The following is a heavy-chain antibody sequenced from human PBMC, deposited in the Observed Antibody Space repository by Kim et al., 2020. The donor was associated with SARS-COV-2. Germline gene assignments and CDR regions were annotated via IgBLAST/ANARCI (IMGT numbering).Heavy chain of an antibody. CDR3: AKYSGSASYFYYYGMDV. CDR2: IHYSGST. Sequence: SETLSLTCTVSGGSISRYYWSWIRQPPGKGLEWIGYIHYSGSTTCIPSLKSRVTMSVDTSKNRFSLRLSSVTAADTAGYYCAKYSGSASYFYYYGMDVWGQGTTVTVSS. V-gene: IGHV4-59*08. J-gene: IGHJ6*02. CDR1: GGSISRYY. D-gene: IGHD3-10*01.